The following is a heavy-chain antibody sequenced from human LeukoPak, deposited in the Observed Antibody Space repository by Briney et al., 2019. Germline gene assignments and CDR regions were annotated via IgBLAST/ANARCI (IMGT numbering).Heavy chain of an antibody. CDR2: IYYSGST. CDR3: ARANGDYAYYYYYYMDV. V-gene: IGHV4-59*01. Sequence: SETLSLTCTVSGGSISSYYWSWIRQPPGKGLEWIGYIYYSGSTNYNPSPKSRVTISVDTSKNQFSLKLSSVTAADTAVYYCARANGDYAYYYYYYMDVWGKGTTVTISS. J-gene: IGHJ6*03. D-gene: IGHD4-17*01. CDR1: GGSISSYY.